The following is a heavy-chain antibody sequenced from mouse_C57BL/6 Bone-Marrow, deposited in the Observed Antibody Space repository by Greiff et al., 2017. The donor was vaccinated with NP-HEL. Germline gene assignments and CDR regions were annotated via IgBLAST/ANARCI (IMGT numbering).Heavy chain of an antibody. Sequence: EVKLEESGPGLAKPSQTLSLTCSVTGYSITSDYWNWIRKFPGNKLEYMGYISYSGSTYYNPSLKSRISITRDTSKNQYYLQLNSVTTEDTATYYCARLRIYDGYLGYYFDYWGQGTTLTVSS. D-gene: IGHD2-3*01. CDR2: ISYSGST. V-gene: IGHV3-8*01. CDR1: GYSITSDY. CDR3: ARLRIYDGYLGYYFDY. J-gene: IGHJ2*01.